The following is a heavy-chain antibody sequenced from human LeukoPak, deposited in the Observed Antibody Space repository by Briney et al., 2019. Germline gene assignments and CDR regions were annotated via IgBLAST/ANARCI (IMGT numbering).Heavy chain of an antibody. J-gene: IGHJ4*02. Sequence: PGGSLRLSCAASGFTFSSYAMHWVRQAPGKGLEWVAVISYGGSNKYYADSVKGRFTISRDNSKNTQYLQMNSLRAEDTAVYYCAPGGSSGWGADYWGQGTLVTVSS. CDR3: APGGSSGWGADY. V-gene: IGHV3-30*04. CDR1: GFTFSSYA. D-gene: IGHD6-19*01. CDR2: ISYGGSNK.